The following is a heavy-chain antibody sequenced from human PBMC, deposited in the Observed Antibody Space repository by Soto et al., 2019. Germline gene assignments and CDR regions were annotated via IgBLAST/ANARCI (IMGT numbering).Heavy chain of an antibody. J-gene: IGHJ4*02. D-gene: IGHD4-17*01. CDR1: GYTFTGYY. CDR3: AISRPPTAYDYGDYFYFDY. V-gene: IGHV1-2*02. Sequence: ASVNVSFKSSGYTFTGYYIHWVRQAPGQGLEWMGWINPNSGGTNYAQKFQGRVTMTRDTSISTAYMELSRLRSDDTAVYYCAISRPPTAYDYGDYFYFDYWGQGTLVTVS. CDR2: INPNSGGT.